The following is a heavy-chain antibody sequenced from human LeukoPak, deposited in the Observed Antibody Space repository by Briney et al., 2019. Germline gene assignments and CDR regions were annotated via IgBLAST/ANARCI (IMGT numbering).Heavy chain of an antibody. J-gene: IGHJ4*02. Sequence: GRSLRLSCVASGFTFDDYGMGWVRQAPGKGLEWVSGITWNGGSTYYAGSVKGRFTISRDSAKTSLYLQMNSPRAEDTALYYCARDFERGYDLRYFFDYWGQGALVTISS. CDR1: GFTFDDYG. CDR3: ARDFERGYDLRYFFDY. V-gene: IGHV3-20*04. D-gene: IGHD5-12*01. CDR2: ITWNGGST.